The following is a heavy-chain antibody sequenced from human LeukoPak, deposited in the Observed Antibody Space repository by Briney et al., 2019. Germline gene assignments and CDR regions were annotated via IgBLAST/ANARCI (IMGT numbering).Heavy chain of an antibody. J-gene: IGHJ5*02. CDR3: TRDAGTYNWLDP. D-gene: IGHD1-26*01. Sequence: PAGSLKLSCAASGFTFSDCSIHWVRQASGKGLEWVGLIDKKTKNYETAYAESVRGRFTISRDDSKNTAYLQMDSLEIEDTALYYCTRDAGTYNWLDPWGQGTLVTVSS. V-gene: IGHV3-73*01. CDR1: GFTFSDCS. CDR2: IDKKTKNYET.